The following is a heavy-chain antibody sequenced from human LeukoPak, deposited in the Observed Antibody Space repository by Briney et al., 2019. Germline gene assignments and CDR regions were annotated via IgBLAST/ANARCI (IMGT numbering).Heavy chain of an antibody. CDR1: GYTFTGYY. D-gene: IGHD6-6*01. J-gene: IGHJ4*02. V-gene: IGHV1-2*02. CDR2: INPNSGGT. CDR3: ARWLSSSYPFDY. Sequence: ASVKVSCKASGYTFTGYYMHWVRQAPGQGLERMGWINPNSGGTNYAQKFQGRVTMTTDTSTSTAYMELRSLRSDDTAVYYCARWLSSSYPFDYWGQGTLVTVSS.